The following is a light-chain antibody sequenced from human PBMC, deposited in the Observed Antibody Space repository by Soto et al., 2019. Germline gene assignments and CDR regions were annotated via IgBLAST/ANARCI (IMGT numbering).Light chain of an antibody. Sequence: QSALTQPASVSGSPGQSITISCTGTSSDVGGYNFVSWYQHHPGKVPKLIISEVNNRPSGVSDRFSGSKSGNTASLTISGLHAEDEADYYCKSYTTGAYIFGSGTKVTV. CDR2: EVN. V-gene: IGLV2-14*01. CDR3: KSYTTGAYI. CDR1: SSDVGGYNF. J-gene: IGLJ1*01.